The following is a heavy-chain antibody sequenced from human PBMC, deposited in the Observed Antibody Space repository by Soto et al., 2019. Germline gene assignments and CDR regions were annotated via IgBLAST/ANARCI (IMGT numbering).Heavy chain of an antibody. CDR2: IHGGGGAT. CDR1: GFTFSAYA. CDR3: AKFEGHPLEYWYLEF. D-gene: IGHD1-1*01. V-gene: IGHV3-23*01. J-gene: IGHJ2*01. Sequence: EVQLLESGGGLVQPGGSLRLSCAASGFTFSAYAMGWVRQAPGKGLEWVSTIHGGGGATHYADSVKGRFTISRDDSKNMLYAQMNSLRAEDTAVYYCAKFEGHPLEYWYLEFWGRCTLVTVSS.